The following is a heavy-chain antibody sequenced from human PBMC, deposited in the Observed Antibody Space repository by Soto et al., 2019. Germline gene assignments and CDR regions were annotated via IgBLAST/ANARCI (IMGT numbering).Heavy chain of an antibody. V-gene: IGHV3-30-3*01. CDR1: GFTFSSYA. CDR2: ISYDGSNK. D-gene: IGHD1-26*01. CDR3: ARAVGATTLDY. J-gene: IGHJ4*02. Sequence: QVQLVESGGGVVQPGRSLSLSCAASGFTFSSYAMHWVRQAPGKGLEWVAVISYDGSNKYYADSVKGRFTISRDNSKNTLYLQMNSLRAEDTAVYYCARAVGATTLDYWGQGTLVTVSS.